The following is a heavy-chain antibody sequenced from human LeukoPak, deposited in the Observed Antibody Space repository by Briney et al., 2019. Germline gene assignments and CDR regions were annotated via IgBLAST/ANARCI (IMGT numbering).Heavy chain of an antibody. CDR2: IYTRGST. Sequence: SETLSLTCTVSGGSITSYYWSWIRQPAGKGLEWIGRIYTRGSTKYSPSLKSRVTLSVDTSKNQFSLRLSSVTAADMAVYYCAGEGHYYDDTGYYYGGEDYWGQGTLVTVSS. CDR1: GGSITSYY. V-gene: IGHV4-4*07. D-gene: IGHD3-22*01. CDR3: AGEGHYYDDTGYYYGGEDY. J-gene: IGHJ4*02.